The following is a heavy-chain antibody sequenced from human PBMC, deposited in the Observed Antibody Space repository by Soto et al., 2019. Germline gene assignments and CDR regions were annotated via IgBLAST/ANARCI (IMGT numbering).Heavy chain of an antibody. Sequence: GGSLRLSCSASGFTFSSYAMHWVRQAPGKGLEYVSAISSNGGSTYYADSVKGRFTISRDNSKNTLYLQMSSLRAEDTAVYYCVKDRGGAAAGGAFDIWGQGTMVTVSS. V-gene: IGHV3-64D*08. CDR3: VKDRGGAAAGGAFDI. D-gene: IGHD6-13*01. CDR2: ISSNGGST. CDR1: GFTFSSYA. J-gene: IGHJ3*02.